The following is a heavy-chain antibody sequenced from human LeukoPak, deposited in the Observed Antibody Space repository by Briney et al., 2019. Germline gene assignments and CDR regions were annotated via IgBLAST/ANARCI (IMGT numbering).Heavy chain of an antibody. CDR3: ARGYCSGGSCYLFDY. J-gene: IGHJ4*02. V-gene: IGHV4-39*01. CDR2: IYYSGST. Sequence: SETLSLTCTASGGSISSSSYYWGWIRQPPGKGLEWIGSIYYSGSTYYNPSLKSRVTISVDTSKNQFSLKLSSVTAADTAVYYCARGYCSGGSCYLFDYWGQGTLVTVSS. CDR1: GGSISSSSYY. D-gene: IGHD2-15*01.